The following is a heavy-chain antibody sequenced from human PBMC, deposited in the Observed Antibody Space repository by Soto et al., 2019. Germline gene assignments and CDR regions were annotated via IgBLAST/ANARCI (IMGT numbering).Heavy chain of an antibody. CDR2: IYYSGST. CDR3: ASALSAAGIWSYFDY. J-gene: IGHJ4*02. D-gene: IGHD6-13*01. CDR1: GGSISSYY. Sequence: SETLSLTCTVSGGSISSYYWSWIRQPPGKGLEWIGYIYYSGSTNYNPSLKSRVTISVDTSKNQFSLKLSSVTAADTAVYYCASALSAAGIWSYFDYWGQGNLVTVSS. V-gene: IGHV4-59*08.